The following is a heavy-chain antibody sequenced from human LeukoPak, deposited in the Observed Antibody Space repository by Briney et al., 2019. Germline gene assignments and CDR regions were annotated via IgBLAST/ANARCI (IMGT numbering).Heavy chain of an antibody. J-gene: IGHJ4*02. CDR1: GYTFSTYG. Sequence: GASVKVSCKASGYTFSTYGITWVRQAPGQGLEWMGWISAYNGNTDYAQKFQGRATMTTDTSTSTAYMELRSLRSDDTAVYYCARAGTTSSSTPDYWGQGTPVTVPS. D-gene: IGHD6-6*01. CDR3: ARAGTTSSSTPDY. V-gene: IGHV1-18*01. CDR2: ISAYNGNT.